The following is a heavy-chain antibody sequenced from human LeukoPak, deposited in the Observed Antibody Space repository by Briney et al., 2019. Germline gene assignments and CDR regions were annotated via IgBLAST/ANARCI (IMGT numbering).Heavy chain of an antibody. D-gene: IGHD2-15*01. Sequence: GGSLRLSCAASGFILSGYWMNWVRQAPGNGLEWLANIQQDGSETYYVDSVKGRFTITRDNAKNSLYLQMNSLRAEDTAVYYCAKGAMVAANIFGYWGQGTLVTGSS. CDR1: GFILSGYW. J-gene: IGHJ4*02. CDR2: IQQDGSET. V-gene: IGHV3-7*01. CDR3: AKGAMVAANIFGY.